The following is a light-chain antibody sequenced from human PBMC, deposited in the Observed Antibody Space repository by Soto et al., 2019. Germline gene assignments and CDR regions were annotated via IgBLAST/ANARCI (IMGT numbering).Light chain of an antibody. J-gene: IGLJ2*01. CDR2: DNN. CDR1: SSNIGSNS. Sequence: QSVLTQPPSVSAAPGQKVTISCSGSSSNIGSNSVSWYQQLPGTAPKVLIYDNNKRPSGIPDRFSGSKSGTSATLGITGLQTGDEADYYCGTWDSSLSAVVFGGGTQLTVL. CDR3: GTWDSSLSAVV. V-gene: IGLV1-51*01.